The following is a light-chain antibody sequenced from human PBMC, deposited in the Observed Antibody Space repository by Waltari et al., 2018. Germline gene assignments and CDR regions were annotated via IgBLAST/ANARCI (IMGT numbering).Light chain of an antibody. V-gene: IGLV2-8*01. CDR1: SSDVGGYNY. J-gene: IGLJ2*01. CDR2: EVS. CDR3: SSYAGSNNVI. Sequence: QSALTQPPSASGSPGQSVTISCTGTSSDVGGYNYVSWYQQHPGKAPKLMIFEVSKRPPGVPDRFSGSKSDNTASLTVSGLQAEDEANYYCSSYAGSNNVIFGGGTKLSVL.